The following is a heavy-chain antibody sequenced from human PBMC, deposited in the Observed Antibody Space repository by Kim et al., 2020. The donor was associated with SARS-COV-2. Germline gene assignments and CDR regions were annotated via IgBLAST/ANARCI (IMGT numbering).Heavy chain of an antibody. D-gene: IGHD3-22*01. CDR1: GGSISSGGYY. J-gene: IGHJ2*01. CDR3: ARDSPYYYDSSGYYSGYFDL. Sequence: SETLSLTCTVSGGSISSGGYYWSWIRQHPGKGLEWIGYIYYSGSTYYNPSLKSRVTISVDTSKNQFSLKLSSVTAADTAVYYCARDSPYYYDSSGYYSGYFDLWGRGTLVTVSS. CDR2: IYYSGST. V-gene: IGHV4-31*03.